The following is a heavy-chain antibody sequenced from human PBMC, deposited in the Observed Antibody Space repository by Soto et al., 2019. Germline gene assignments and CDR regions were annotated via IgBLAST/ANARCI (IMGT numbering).Heavy chain of an antibody. CDR3: AREVPTPRFDS. J-gene: IGHJ4*01. CDR2: IYHSGST. D-gene: IGHD6-6*01. Sequence: WGRIRQPPGKGLEWIGSIYHSGSTYYNPSLKSRVTISVDTSKNQFSLKLSSVTAADTVVYYCAREVPTPRFDSWCHGILVSVS. V-gene: IGHV4-38-2*02.